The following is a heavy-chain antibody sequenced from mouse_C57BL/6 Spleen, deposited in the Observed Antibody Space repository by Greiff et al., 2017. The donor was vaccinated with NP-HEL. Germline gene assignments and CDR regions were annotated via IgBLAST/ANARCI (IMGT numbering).Heavy chain of an antibody. V-gene: IGHV1-26*01. J-gene: IGHJ1*03. CDR3: ARSLTDYWYFDV. CDR2: INPNNGGT. D-gene: IGHD4-1*01. Sequence: VQLQQSGPELVKPGASVKISCKASGYTFTDYYMNWVKQSHGKSLEWIGDINPNNGGTSYNQKFKGKATLTVDKSSSTAYMELRSLTSEDSAVYYCARSLTDYWYFDVWGTGTTVTVSS. CDR1: GYTFTDYY.